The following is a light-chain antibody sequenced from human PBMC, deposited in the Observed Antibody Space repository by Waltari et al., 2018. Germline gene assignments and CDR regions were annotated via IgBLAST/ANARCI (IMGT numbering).Light chain of an antibody. J-gene: IGLJ3*02. CDR3: HSRDTSGTHVL. CDR2: GKN. Sequence: YQQTPGQAPVLVFYGKNNRPAGIPDRFSGSTSGDTASLTISGAQAEDEADYFCHSRDTSGTHVLFGGGTTVTVL. V-gene: IGLV3-19*01.